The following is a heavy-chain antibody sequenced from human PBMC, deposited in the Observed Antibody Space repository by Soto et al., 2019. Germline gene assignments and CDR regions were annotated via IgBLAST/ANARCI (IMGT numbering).Heavy chain of an antibody. Sequence: QVQLQQWGAGLLRPSETLSLTCAVSSGSFTGHFWSWIRQPPGKGLEWIGEINPTRGTNYNPSLKSRVAISIETSTKQFSLTLTSVTAADTAVYYCSRGSLGCYYGAFDVWGQGTMVTVSS. V-gene: IGHV4-34*01. CDR2: INPTRGT. CDR3: SRGSLGCYYGAFDV. CDR1: SGSFTGHF. D-gene: IGHD3-10*01. J-gene: IGHJ3*01.